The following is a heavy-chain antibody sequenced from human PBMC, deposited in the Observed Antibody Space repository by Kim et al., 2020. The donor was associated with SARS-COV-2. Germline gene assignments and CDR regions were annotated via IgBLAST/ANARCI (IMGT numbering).Heavy chain of an antibody. Sequence: ASVKVSCKASGYTFTSYDINWVRQATGQGLEWMGWMNPNSGNTGYAQKFQGRVTMTRNTSISTDYMELSSLRSEDTAVYYCARGGYSGYDLGFDYWGQGTLVTVSS. CDR1: GYTFTSYD. CDR2: MNPNSGNT. J-gene: IGHJ4*02. CDR3: ARGGYSGYDLGFDY. D-gene: IGHD5-12*01. V-gene: IGHV1-8*01.